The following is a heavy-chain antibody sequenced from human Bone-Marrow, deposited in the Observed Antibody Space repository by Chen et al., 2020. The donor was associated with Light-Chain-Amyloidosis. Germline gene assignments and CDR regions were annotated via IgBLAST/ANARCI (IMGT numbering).Heavy chain of an antibody. J-gene: IGHJ5*02. CDR3: AEDYCRVDRCYLWWFDP. V-gene: IGHV3-30*02. D-gene: IGHD2-21*01. Sequence: QVHLVESGGGVVQPGGSLRLSCSASGFIFSTRGMPWVRQVPGKGPEWLVFLGGMEPIKFFYASVKGRFTISRDDSNDTLYLQMNSLRAGDTGMYYCAEDYCRVDRCYLWWFDPLGPGTQVTVSS. CDR2: LGGMEPIK. CDR1: GFIFSTRG.